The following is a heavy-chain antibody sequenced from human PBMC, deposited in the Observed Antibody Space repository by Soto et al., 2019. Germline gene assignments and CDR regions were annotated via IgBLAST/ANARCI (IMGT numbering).Heavy chain of an antibody. Sequence: QVQLVESGGGVVQPGRSLRLSCAASGFTFSSYGMHWVRQAPGKGLEWVAVIWYDGSNKYYADSVKGRFTISRDNSKNTLYLQMNSLRAEDTAVYYCARDRRFGYYYMDVWGKGTTVTVSS. CDR1: GFTFSSYG. CDR3: ARDRRFGYYYMDV. D-gene: IGHD3-16*01. J-gene: IGHJ6*03. CDR2: IWYDGSNK. V-gene: IGHV3-33*01.